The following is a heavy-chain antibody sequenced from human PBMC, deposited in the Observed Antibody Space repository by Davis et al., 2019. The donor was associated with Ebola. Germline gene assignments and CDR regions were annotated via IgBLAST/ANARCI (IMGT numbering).Heavy chain of an antibody. CDR1: GFTFSSYA. D-gene: IGHD5-24*01. Sequence: GESLKISCAASGFTFSSYAMHWVRLAPGKGLEWVAVISYDGNNEYYADSVKGRFTISRDNSMNTLYLQMNSLRAEDTAVYYCAREGAGGDGYNRGYYFDYWGQGTLVTVSS. CDR2: ISYDGNNE. J-gene: IGHJ4*02. V-gene: IGHV3-30-3*01. CDR3: AREGAGGDGYNRGYYFDY.